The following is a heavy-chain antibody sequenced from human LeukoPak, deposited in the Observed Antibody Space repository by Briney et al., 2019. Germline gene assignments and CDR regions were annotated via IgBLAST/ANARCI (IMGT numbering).Heavy chain of an antibody. J-gene: IGHJ4*02. CDR3: ARDGYDADGYLDY. V-gene: IGHV1-3*01. CDR2: TNPANGNT. Sequence: GASVKVSCKASGYPFRSYVIHWLRQAPGQNLEWIGRTNPANGNTKYSRNFQGRVTITRDTSASVVYMELSSLTYEDTAVYFCARDGYDADGYLDYWGQGALVPVSS. D-gene: IGHD5-18*01. CDR1: GYPFRSYV.